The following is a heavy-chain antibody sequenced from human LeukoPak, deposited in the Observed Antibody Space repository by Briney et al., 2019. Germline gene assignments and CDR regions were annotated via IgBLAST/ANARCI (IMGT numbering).Heavy chain of an antibody. CDR3: ARAAGSAPKNLLYYFDY. J-gene: IGHJ4*02. CDR2: IYYSGST. CDR1: GGSISSYY. Sequence: SETLSLTCTVSGGSISSYYWSWIRQPPGKGLEWIGYIYYSGSTNYNPSLKSRVTISVDTSKNQFSLKLSSVTAADTAMYYCARAAGSAPKNLLYYFDYWGQGTLVTVSS. V-gene: IGHV4-59*08. D-gene: IGHD2-15*01.